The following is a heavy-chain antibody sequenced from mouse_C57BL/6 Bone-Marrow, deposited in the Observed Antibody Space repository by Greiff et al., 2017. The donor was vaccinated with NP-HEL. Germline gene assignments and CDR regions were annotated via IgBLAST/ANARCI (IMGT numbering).Heavy chain of an antibody. D-gene: IGHD1-1*01. V-gene: IGHV1-55*01. Sequence: QVQLQQPGAELVKPGASVKMSCKASGYTFTSYWITWVKQTPGQGLEWIGDIYPGSGSTNYNEKFKSKATLTVDTSSSTAYMQLSSLTSEDSAVYYCARSGIYYYGSSYAWFAYWGQGTLVTVSA. J-gene: IGHJ3*01. CDR3: ARSGIYYYGSSYAWFAY. CDR1: GYTFTSYW. CDR2: IYPGSGST.